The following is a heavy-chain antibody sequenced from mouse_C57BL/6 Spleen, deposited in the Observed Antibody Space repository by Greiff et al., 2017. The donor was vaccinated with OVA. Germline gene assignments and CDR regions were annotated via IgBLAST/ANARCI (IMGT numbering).Heavy chain of an antibody. D-gene: IGHD1-1*01. V-gene: IGHV1-62-2*01. J-gene: IGHJ2*01. CDR2: FYPGSGSI. Sequence: QVQLKESGAELVKPGASVKLSCKASGYTFTEYTIHWVKQRSGQGLEWIGWFYPGSGSIKYNEKFKDKATLTADKSSSTVYIELSRLTSEDSAVYYGAGHEDFYGSRDENYLDYWGQGTTLTVSS. CDR3: AGHEDFYGSRDENYLDY. CDR1: GYTFTEYT.